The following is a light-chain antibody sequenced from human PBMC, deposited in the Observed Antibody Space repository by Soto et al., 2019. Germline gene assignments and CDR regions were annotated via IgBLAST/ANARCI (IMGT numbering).Light chain of an antibody. CDR2: SFN. CDR3: AAWDDRLNGWV. Sequence: QLVLTQPPSASGTPGQRVTISCSGSNSNIDSNTVNWYQQLPGTAPKLLIYSFNQRPSGVPDRFSGSKSGSSASLAISGLQSEDEADYYCAAWDDRLNGWVFGGGTKLTVL. J-gene: IGLJ3*02. CDR1: NSNIDSNT. V-gene: IGLV1-44*01.